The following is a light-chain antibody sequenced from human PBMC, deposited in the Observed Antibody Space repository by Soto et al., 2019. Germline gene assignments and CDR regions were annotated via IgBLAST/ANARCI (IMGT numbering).Light chain of an antibody. V-gene: IGKV1-5*01. CDR2: HAS. CDR3: QQYYRYPVT. J-gene: IGKJ2*01. CDR1: QSITTW. Sequence: DIQMTQSPSTLSASVGDRVTITCRASQSITTWLAWYQQKPGTAPNLLIYHASSLENGVPSRFSGSGSETEFTLTISSLQPEDFVTYFCQQYYRYPVTFGQGTKLEIK.